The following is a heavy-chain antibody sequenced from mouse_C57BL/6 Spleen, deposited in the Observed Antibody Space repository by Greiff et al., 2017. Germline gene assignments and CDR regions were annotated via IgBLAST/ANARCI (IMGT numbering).Heavy chain of an antibody. CDR2: IDPEDGET. Sequence: EVQLQQSGAELVKPGASVKMSCTASGFNFTDYYMHWVKQRTEQGLEWIGRIDPEDGETKYTPKFKGKATITADTSSNTAYLRLRSLTSEDTAVYYCARSEEGYYYGSRYDYFGGWGHGTTLSVAS. J-gene: IGHJ2*01. D-gene: IGHD1-1*01. CDR3: ARSEEGYYYGSRYDYFGG. V-gene: IGHV14-2*01. CDR1: GFNFTDYY.